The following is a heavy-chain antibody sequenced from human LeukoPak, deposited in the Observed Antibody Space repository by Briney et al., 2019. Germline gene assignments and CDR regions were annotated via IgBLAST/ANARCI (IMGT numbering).Heavy chain of an antibody. CDR1: GYTFSGYY. Sequence: ASVKVSCKASGYTFSGYYIHWVRQAPGQGLEWTEWINPSGGGTKYAQKFQGRVTMTRDTSISTAYMELSRLTSDDTAVYFCARRYCSGVSCYPDYWGQGTLVTVSS. J-gene: IGHJ4*02. D-gene: IGHD2-15*01. CDR2: INPSGGGT. V-gene: IGHV1-2*02. CDR3: ARRYCSGVSCYPDY.